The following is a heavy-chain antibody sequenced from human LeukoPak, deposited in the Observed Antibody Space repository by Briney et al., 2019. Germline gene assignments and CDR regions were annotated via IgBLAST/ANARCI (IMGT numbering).Heavy chain of an antibody. Sequence: PSETLSLTCTVSGGSISGSSYYWSWIRQPPGKGLEWIGSIYYSGSTYYNPSLRSRVTISVDTSKNQFSLKLSSVTAADTAVYYWARNLGSGWYYYYWGQGILVTVSS. D-gene: IGHD6-25*01. CDR1: GGSISGSSYY. CDR3: ARNLGSGWYYYY. CDR2: IYYSGST. V-gene: IGHV4-39*07. J-gene: IGHJ4*02.